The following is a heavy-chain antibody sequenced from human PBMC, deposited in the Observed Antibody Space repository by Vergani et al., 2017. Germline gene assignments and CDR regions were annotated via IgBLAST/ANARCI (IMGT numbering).Heavy chain of an antibody. V-gene: IGHV3-49*04. D-gene: IGHD5-18*01. J-gene: IGHJ4*02. CDR1: GFTFSACP. CDR2: IRNKAYGGTT. CDR3: SRGRGYSFGYSDY. Sequence: EVQLLQSGGGVIQPGGSVRLSCAASGFTFSACPMTWVRWAPGKGLEWVAFIRNKAYGGTTEYAASVKGRFTISRDDSKRLAYLQLSGLKTEDTAVYFCSRGRGYSFGYSDYWGQGTLVTVSS.